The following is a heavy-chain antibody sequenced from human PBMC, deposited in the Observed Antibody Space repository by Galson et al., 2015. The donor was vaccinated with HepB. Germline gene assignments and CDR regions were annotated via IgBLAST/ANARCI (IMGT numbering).Heavy chain of an antibody. V-gene: IGHV1-18*01. D-gene: IGHD2-2*01. CDR1: GYTFSTYG. CDR3: ATSEPIVVLPAGAGAY. Sequence: SVKVSCKASGYTFSTYGISWVRQAPGQGLEWMGWISPYNGNTKYAQKFQDRVTLTTDASTRTAYMELRSLRSDDSAVYYCATSEPIVVLPAGAGAYWGQGTLVTVSS. CDR2: ISPYNGNT. J-gene: IGHJ4*02.